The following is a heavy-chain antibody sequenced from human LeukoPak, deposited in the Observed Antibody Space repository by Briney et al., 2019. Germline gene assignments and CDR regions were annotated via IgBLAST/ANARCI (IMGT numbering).Heavy chain of an antibody. CDR3: AKSNGYGLVDI. J-gene: IGHJ3*02. D-gene: IGHD3-10*01. Sequence: SETLSLTCTVSVYSISNGDYWGWIRQPPGKGLEWIGNIHHSGSTYYNPSLKSRVTISLDTSRNQFSLKLNSVTAADTAVYYCAKSNGYGLVDIWGQGTMVTVSS. CDR1: VYSISNGDY. V-gene: IGHV4-38-2*02. CDR2: IHHSGST.